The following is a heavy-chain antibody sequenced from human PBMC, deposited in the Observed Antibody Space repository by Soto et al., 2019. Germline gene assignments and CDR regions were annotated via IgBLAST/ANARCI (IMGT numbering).Heavy chain of an antibody. CDR3: ARARYGDYAPPDY. CDR1: GGSFSGYY. V-gene: IGHV4-34*01. J-gene: IGHJ4*02. CDR2: INHSGST. Sequence: QVQLQQWGAGLLKPSETLSLTCAVYGGSFSGYYWSWIRPPPGKGLEWIGEINHSGSTNYNPSLKSRVTISVDTSKNQFSLTLSSVTAADTAVYYCARARYGDYAPPDYWGQGTLVTVSS. D-gene: IGHD4-17*01.